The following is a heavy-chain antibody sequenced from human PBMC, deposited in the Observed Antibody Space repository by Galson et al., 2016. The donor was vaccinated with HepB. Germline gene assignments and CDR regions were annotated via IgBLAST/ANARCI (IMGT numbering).Heavy chain of an antibody. Sequence: PALVKPTQTLTLTCSFSGFSLTTRGEGVGWIRQPPGRALEWLAPIYWDDDKRSSPSLKSRLTITKDTSKHQVVIMMTNMDPGDTATYYCVHTQYPIYCRSGGCYCDFWGQGTLVTVSS. CDR3: VHTQYPIYCRSGGCYCDF. V-gene: IGHV2-5*02. CDR2: IYWDDDK. D-gene: IGHD2-21*02. J-gene: IGHJ4*02. CDR1: GFSLTTRGEG.